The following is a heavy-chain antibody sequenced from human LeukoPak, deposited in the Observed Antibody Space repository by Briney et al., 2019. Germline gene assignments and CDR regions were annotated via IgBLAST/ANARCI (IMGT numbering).Heavy chain of an antibody. J-gene: IGHJ5*02. V-gene: IGHV4-39*01. Sequence: SETLSLTCTVSGGSISSSSYYWGWIRQPPGKGLEWIGSIYYSGGTYYNPSLKSRVTISVDTSKNQFSLKLSSVTAADTAVYYCARKVRFLEWSLFDPWGQGTLVTVSS. CDR3: ARKVRFLEWSLFDP. D-gene: IGHD3-3*01. CDR2: IYYSGGT. CDR1: GGSISSSSYY.